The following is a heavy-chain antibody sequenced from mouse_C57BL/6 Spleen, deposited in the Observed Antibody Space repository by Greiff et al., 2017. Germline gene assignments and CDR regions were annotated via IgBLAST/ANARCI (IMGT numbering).Heavy chain of an antibody. V-gene: IGHV5-9*01. CDR1: GFTFSSYT. J-gene: IGHJ3*01. CDR3: ARPYDYDGAWFAY. CDR2: ISGGGGNT. Sequence: EVMLVESGGGLVKPGGSLKLSCAASGFTFSSYTMSWVRQTPEKRLEWVATISGGGGNTYYPDSVKGRFTISRDNAKNTLYLQMSSLRSEDTALYYCARPYDYDGAWFAYWGQGTLVTVSA. D-gene: IGHD2-4*01.